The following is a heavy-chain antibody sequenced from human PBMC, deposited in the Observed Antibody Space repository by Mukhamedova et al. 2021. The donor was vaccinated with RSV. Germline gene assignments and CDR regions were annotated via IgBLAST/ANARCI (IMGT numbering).Heavy chain of an antibody. D-gene: IGHD6-13*01. CDR2: ISYDGSNK. CDR1: SSYA. CDR3: ARDLVADIEEAGTFDY. Sequence: SSYAMHWVRQAPGKGLEWVAVISYDGSNKYYADSVKGRFTISRDNSKNTLYLQMNSLRAEDTAVYYCARDLVADIEEAGTFDYWG. V-gene: IGHV3-30*01. J-gene: IGHJ4*01.